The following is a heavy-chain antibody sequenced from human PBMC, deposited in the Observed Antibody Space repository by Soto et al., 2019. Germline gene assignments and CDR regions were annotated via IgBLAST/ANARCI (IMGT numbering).Heavy chain of an antibody. CDR2: ISSSSSFI. CDR1: GFTFSTYS. V-gene: IGHV3-21*01. D-gene: IGHD4-4*01. J-gene: IGHJ4*02. Sequence: EVQLVESGGDLVKPGGSLRLSCAASGFTFSTYSMNWVRQAPGKGLEWVSSISSSSSFIYYADSVKGRFTISRDNAKNSLFLQMNSLRAEDTAVYYCAKDRGNSNPSEFDCRGQGTLVTVSS. CDR3: AKDRGNSNPSEFDC.